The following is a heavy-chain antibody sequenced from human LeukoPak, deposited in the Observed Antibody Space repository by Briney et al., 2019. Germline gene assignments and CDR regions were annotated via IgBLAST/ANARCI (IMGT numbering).Heavy chain of an antibody. CDR3: AREGLLSRTGFDY. CDR1: GYTFTSYG. Sequence: SVKVSCKASGYTFTSYGISWVRQAPGQGLEWMGGIIPIFGTANYAQKFQGRVTITADESTSTAYMELSSLRSEDTAVYYCAREGLLSRTGFDYWGQGTLVTVSS. CDR2: IIPIFGTA. V-gene: IGHV1-69*13. D-gene: IGHD2/OR15-2a*01. J-gene: IGHJ4*02.